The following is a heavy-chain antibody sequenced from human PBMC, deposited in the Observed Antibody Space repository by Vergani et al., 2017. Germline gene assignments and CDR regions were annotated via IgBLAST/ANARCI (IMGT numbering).Heavy chain of an antibody. CDR3: ARVKSGWFGELLYNSFDP. D-gene: IGHD3-10*01. CDR2: IYPSGGT. CDR1: GYTFTSYD. Sequence: QVQLVQSGAEVKKPGASVQVSCKASGYTFTSYDMHWVRQAPGQGLEWMGKIYPSGGTNYAQKFQGRVTMTKDTSTSTVDMELSSLRSGDTAVYYCARVKSGWFGELLYNSFDPWGQGTLVTVSS. J-gene: IGHJ5*02. V-gene: IGHV1-46*01.